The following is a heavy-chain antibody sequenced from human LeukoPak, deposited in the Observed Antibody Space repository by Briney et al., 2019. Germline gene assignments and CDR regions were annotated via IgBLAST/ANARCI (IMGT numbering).Heavy chain of an antibody. Sequence: GGSLRLSCAASGFAFTSSGFTFSTYALSWVRQAPGKGLEWVSAISGSGGSTYYADSVKGRFTISRDNSKNTLYLQMNSLRAEDTAVYYCAKVEGRGYYGSGYFDYWGQGTLVTVSS. D-gene: IGHD3-10*01. V-gene: IGHV3-23*01. CDR1: GFTFSTYA. CDR3: AKVEGRGYYGSGYFDY. CDR2: ISGSGGST. J-gene: IGHJ4*02.